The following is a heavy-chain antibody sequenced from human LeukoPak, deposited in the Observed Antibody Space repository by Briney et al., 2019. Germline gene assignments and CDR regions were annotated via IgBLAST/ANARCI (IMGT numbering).Heavy chain of an antibody. D-gene: IGHD3-9*01. Sequence: GGSLRLSCAASGFTFSSYSMNWVRQAPGKGLEWVSSISSSSSYIYYADSVKGRFTISRDNAKNSLYLQMNSLRAEDAAVYYCARGGRLRYFDWLAYLNYWGQGTLVTVSS. CDR3: ARGGRLRYFDWLAYLNY. CDR1: GFTFSSYS. CDR2: ISSSSSYI. V-gene: IGHV3-21*01. J-gene: IGHJ4*02.